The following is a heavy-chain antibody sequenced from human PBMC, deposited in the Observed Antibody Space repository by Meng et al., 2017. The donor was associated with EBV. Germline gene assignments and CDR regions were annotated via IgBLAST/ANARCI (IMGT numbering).Heavy chain of an antibody. CDR2: VETKNSKYAT. J-gene: IGHJ4*02. V-gene: IGHV3-73*01. Sequence: EVHRVGAGGAWGQPEGSLKLVCGASGFIFRTFAVHWVRQASGKGLEWVGRVETKNSKYATAYAASVKGRFSVSRDDSKNMVFLEMNSLKTEDTARYYCWGDLNYGSYWGQGTLVTVSS. D-gene: IGHD3-16*01. CDR1: GFIFRTFA. CDR3: WGDLNYGSY.